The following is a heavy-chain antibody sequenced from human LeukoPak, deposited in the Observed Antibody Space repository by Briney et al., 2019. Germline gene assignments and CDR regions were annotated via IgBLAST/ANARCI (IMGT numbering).Heavy chain of an antibody. J-gene: IGHJ4*02. V-gene: IGHV4-34*01. D-gene: IGHD3-22*01. CDR1: GGSFSGYY. CDR2: INHSGST. CDR3: ARGRDYYDSSGYGFDY. Sequence: SETLTLTCAVYGGSFSGYYWSWIRQPPGKGLEWIGEINHSGSTNYNPSLKSRVTISVDTSKNQFSLKLSSVTAADTAVYYCARGRDYYDSSGYGFDYWGQGTLVTVSS.